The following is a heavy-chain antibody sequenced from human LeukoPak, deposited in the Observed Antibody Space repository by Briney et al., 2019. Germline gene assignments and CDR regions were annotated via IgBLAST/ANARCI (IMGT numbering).Heavy chain of an antibody. CDR1: GFTFSSYS. V-gene: IGHV3-21*01. CDR2: ISSSSSYI. D-gene: IGHD2-8*01. CDR3: AGLGVYAPILYWYFDL. J-gene: IGHJ2*01. Sequence: GGSLRLSCAASGFTFSSYSMNWVRQAPGKGLEWVSSISSSSSYIYYADSVKGRFTISRDNAKNSLYLQMNSLRAEDTAVYYCAGLGVYAPILYWYFDLWGRGTLVTVSS.